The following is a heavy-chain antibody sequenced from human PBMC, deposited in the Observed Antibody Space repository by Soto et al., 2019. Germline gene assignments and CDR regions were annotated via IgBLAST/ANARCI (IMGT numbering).Heavy chain of an antibody. CDR2: MNPNSGNT. V-gene: IGHV1-8*01. J-gene: IGHJ3*02. Sequence: QVQLVQSGAEVKKPGASVKVSCKASGYTFTSYDINWVRQATGQGLEWMGWMNPNSGNTGYAQKFQGRVTMTRNTSIGTAYMELSSLRSEATAVYSCARGINYYDSGDDAFDIWGQGTMVTVSS. D-gene: IGHD3-10*01. CDR3: ARGINYYDSGDDAFDI. CDR1: GYTFTSYD.